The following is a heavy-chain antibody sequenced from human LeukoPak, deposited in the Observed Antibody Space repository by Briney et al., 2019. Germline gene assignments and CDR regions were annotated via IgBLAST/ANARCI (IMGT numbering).Heavy chain of an antibody. D-gene: IGHD6-6*01. V-gene: IGHV3-23*01. CDR1: GFTFSSYA. CDR2: ISGSGGST. Sequence: GGSLRLSCAASGFTFSSYAMSWVRQAPGKGLEWVSAISGSGGSTYYADSVKGRFTVSRDNSKNTLYLQMNSLRAEDTAVYYCARNYIAAGRLDYWGQGTLVTVSS. CDR3: ARNYIAAGRLDY. J-gene: IGHJ4*02.